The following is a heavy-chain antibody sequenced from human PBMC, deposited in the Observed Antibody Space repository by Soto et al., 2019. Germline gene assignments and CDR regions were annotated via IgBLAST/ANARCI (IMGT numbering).Heavy chain of an antibody. Sequence: QVQLVQSGAEVKKPGASVTVSCKTSGYTFSNYGINWVRQAPGQGLEWRGWISGNNGNTNYAQTVQGRVTMTTDTSTGTVYMELRSLKSDDTAIYYCSRFIMVGGWFDPNYYHGMDVWGQGTTVTVSS. CDR1: GYTFSNYG. CDR2: ISGNNGNT. CDR3: SRFIMVGGWFDPNYYHGMDV. D-gene: IGHD6-19*01. V-gene: IGHV1-18*01. J-gene: IGHJ6*02.